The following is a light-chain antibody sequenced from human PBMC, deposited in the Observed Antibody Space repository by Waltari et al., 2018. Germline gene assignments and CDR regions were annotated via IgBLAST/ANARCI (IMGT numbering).Light chain of an antibody. V-gene: IGKV2-40*01. CDR3: VQAIAFPYS. CDR2: GGS. J-gene: IGKJ2*03. Sequence: DIVMPQTPLSLPITPGEPASIPCRSSQSLLHSNGNTYLHWYLQTPGQSPQLLIYGGSNRASGVPDRFSGSGSGTDFTLKISKVEAEDVGVYYCVQAIAFPYSFGQGTKVEIK. CDR1: QSLLHSNGNTY.